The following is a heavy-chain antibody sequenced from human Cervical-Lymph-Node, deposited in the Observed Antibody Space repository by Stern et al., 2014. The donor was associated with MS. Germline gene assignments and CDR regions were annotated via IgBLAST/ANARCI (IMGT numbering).Heavy chain of an antibody. CDR1: EYTLSTYY. V-gene: IGHV1-46*01. CDR2: LDHSDGTA. CDR3: ATVIAGRRDPFDH. D-gene: IGHD6-6*01. J-gene: IGHJ4*02. Sequence: QEQLVQSGAEVKKPGASGKVSCTASEYTLSTYYIHWVRQTPGQGLEWMGMLDHSDGTAHYPQDRVTMTRDKSTSTVYMVLNSLRSDDTAVYYCATVIAGRRDPFDHWGQGTLVTVSS.